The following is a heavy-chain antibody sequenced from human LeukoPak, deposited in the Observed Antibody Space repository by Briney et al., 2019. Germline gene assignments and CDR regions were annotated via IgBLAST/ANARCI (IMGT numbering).Heavy chain of an antibody. D-gene: IGHD3-22*01. CDR1: GFTFSSYW. J-gene: IGHJ4*02. V-gene: IGHV3-7*01. CDR3: ARALTRYYDRSGPHGVDY. CDR2: IKQDGSEK. Sequence: GGSLRLSCAASGFTFSSYWMSWVRQAPGKGLEWVANIKQDGSEKYYVDSVKGRFTISRDNAKNSLYLQMNSLRAEDTAVYYCARALTRYYDRSGPHGVDYWGQGTLVTVSS.